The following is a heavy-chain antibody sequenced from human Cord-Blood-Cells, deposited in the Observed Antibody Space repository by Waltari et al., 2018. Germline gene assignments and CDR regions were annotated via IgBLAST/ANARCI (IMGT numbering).Heavy chain of an antibody. CDR1: GGSISSGGYA. J-gene: IGHJ4*02. CDR2: IYHSGST. D-gene: IGHD5-12*01. CDR3: ARDDIVATMPTH. V-gene: IGHV4-30-2*01. Sequence: QLQLQESGSGLVKPSQTLSLTCAVSGGSISSGGYAWSWIRQPPGKGLEWIGYIYHSGSTYYNPSPKSRVTISVDRSKNQFSLKLSSVTTADTAVYYCARDDIVATMPTHWGQGTLVTVSS.